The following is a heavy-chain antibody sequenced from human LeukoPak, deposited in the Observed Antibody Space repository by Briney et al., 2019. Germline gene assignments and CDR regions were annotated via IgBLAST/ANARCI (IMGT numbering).Heavy chain of an antibody. CDR2: ISSSPSHI. J-gene: IGHJ5*02. D-gene: IGHD6-13*01. V-gene: IGHV3-11*04. CDR3: ATASGFTWFDP. CDR1: GFSFSDYY. Sequence: WGSLRLSCAASGFSFSDYYMSWIRQAPGKGLEWISYISSSPSHIFYADSVKGRFTISRDNAKSSLYLQMNSLRAEDTAVYYCATASGFTWFDPWGQGPLVTVSS.